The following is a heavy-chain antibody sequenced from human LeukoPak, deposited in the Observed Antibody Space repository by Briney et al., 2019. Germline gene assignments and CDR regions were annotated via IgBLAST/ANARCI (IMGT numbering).Heavy chain of an antibody. Sequence: GGSLRLSCAASGFTFSSYGMHWVRQAPGKGLEWVAVISYDGSNKYYADSVKGRFTISRDNSKNTLYLQMNSLRAEDTAVYYCAKDAPPYDILTGYVDYWGQGTLVTVSS. CDR3: AKDAPPYDILTGYVDY. D-gene: IGHD3-9*01. CDR1: GFTFSSYG. J-gene: IGHJ4*02. V-gene: IGHV3-30*18. CDR2: ISYDGSNK.